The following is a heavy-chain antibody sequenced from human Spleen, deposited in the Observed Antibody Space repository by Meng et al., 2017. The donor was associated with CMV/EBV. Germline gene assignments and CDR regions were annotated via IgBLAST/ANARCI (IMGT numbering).Heavy chain of an antibody. D-gene: IGHD3-22*01. CDR2: ISSTSSYI. J-gene: IGHJ4*02. CDR3: ARASRDISGYYYDYFDS. V-gene: IGHV3-21*01. CDR1: GFTFSTYS. Sequence: GESLKISCVASGFTFSTYSMNWVRQAPGKGLEWVSSISSTSSYIFYADSMKGRFTISRDNAKNSLYLQMNSLRAEDTAVYYCARASRDISGYYYDYFDSWGQGTLVTVSS.